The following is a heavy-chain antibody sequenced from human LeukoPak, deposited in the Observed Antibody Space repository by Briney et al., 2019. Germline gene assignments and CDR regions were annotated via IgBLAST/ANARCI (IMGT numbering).Heavy chain of an antibody. V-gene: IGHV3-30*18. CDR3: AKDIAAAGTHYYYYGMDV. CDR2: ISHDGSNK. J-gene: IGHJ6*02. CDR1: GFTFSSYG. D-gene: IGHD6-13*01. Sequence: GGSLRLSCAASGFTFSSYGMHWVRQAPGKGLEWVALISHDGSNKYFADSVKGRFTISRDNAKNSLYLQMNSLRAEDTALYYCAKDIAAAGTHYYYYGMDVWGQGTTVTVSS.